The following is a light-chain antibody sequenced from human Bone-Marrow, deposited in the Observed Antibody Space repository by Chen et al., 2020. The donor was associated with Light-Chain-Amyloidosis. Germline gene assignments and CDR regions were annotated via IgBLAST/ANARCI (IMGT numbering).Light chain of an antibody. CDR1: NIGSTS. CDR3: QVWDRSSGRPV. J-gene: IGLJ3*02. CDR2: DDS. V-gene: IGLV3-21*02. Sequence: SYVLTQPSSVSVAPGQTATTACGGNNIGSTSVHWYQQAPGQAPLLVVYDDSDRPSGIPGRLSGSNSGNTDTLTISRVEAGDEADYYCQVWDRSSGRPVFGGGTKLTVL.